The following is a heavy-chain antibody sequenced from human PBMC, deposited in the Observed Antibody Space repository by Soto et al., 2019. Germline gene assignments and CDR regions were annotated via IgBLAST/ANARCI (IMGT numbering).Heavy chain of an antibody. CDR1: GGSFSSTRY. D-gene: IGHD3-10*01. CDR2: LYSGGSP. J-gene: IGHJ4*02. V-gene: IGHV4-39*01. CDR3: ASDTAIPWFFV. Sequence: LQLQESGPGLVKPSGTLSLTCTVSGGSFSSTRYWGWVRQSPGKGLEWIGSLYSGGSPFYNPSLNSRVTISSDKSKSQFSLRLSSVTSTDTAIYYCASDTAIPWFFVWGQGALVTVSA.